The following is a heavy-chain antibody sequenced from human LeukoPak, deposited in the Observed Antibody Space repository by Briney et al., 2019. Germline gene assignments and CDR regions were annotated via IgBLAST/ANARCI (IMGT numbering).Heavy chain of an antibody. CDR3: ARGGAYGCLDY. Sequence: ADPLSLTCAVYVGPLSGYYWSWIRQPPGKGLEWIGEINHSGSTNYNPSLKSRVTISVDTSKNQFSLKLSSVTAADTAVYYCARGGAYGCLDYWGQGTLVTVSS. V-gene: IGHV4-34*01. CDR2: INHSGST. D-gene: IGHD4-17*01. CDR1: VGPLSGYY. J-gene: IGHJ4*02.